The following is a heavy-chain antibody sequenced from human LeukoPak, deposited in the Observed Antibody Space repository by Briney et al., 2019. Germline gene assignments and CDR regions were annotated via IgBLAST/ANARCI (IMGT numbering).Heavy chain of an antibody. D-gene: IGHD6-19*01. J-gene: IGHJ4*02. CDR1: GFTFSSYG. V-gene: IGHV3-33*06. Sequence: GGSLRLSCAASGFTFSSYGMHWVRQAPGKGLEWVAVIWYDGSNKYCADSVKGRFTISRDNSKNTLYLQMNSLRAEDTAVYYCAKDYTTIAVAGTDYWGQGTLVTVSS. CDR3: AKDYTTIAVAGTDY. CDR2: IWYDGSNK.